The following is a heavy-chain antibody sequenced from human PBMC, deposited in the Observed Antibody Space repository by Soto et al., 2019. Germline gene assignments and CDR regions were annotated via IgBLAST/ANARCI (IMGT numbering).Heavy chain of an antibody. CDR1: GDTFSSYS. V-gene: IGHV1-69*13. Sequence: ASVKVSCKASGDTFSSYSITWVRQAPGQGLEWMGGIIPVFGSANYAQKFQGRVTNTADESTSTAYTELSSLRSKDTAGYFCARDDGWNYRYYDMEVWGQGTTVTVSS. J-gene: IGHJ6*02. CDR3: ARDDGWNYRYYDMEV. D-gene: IGHD1-7*01. CDR2: IIPVFGSA.